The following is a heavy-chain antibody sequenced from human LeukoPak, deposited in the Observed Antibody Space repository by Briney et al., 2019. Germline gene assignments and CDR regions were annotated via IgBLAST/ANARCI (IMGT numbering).Heavy chain of an antibody. CDR2: MHYSGST. CDR3: ARRVSSTSWFDY. Sequence: PSETLSLTCTVSGGSISSSSYYWVWIRQPPGKGLEWIGNMHYSGSTYYNPSLKSRVTISVHTSKNQFSLKLSSVTAADTAVYYCARRVSSTSWFDYWGQGTLVTVSS. V-gene: IGHV4-39*01. J-gene: IGHJ4*02. CDR1: GGSISSSSYY. D-gene: IGHD2-2*01.